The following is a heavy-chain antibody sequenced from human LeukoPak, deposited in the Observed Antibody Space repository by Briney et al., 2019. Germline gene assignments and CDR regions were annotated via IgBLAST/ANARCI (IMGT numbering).Heavy chain of an antibody. CDR1: GFTFSSYG. D-gene: IGHD3-10*01. Sequence: GRSLRLSCAASGFTFSSYGMHRVRQAPGKGLEWVAVIWYDGSNKYYADSVKGRFTISRDNSKNTLYLQMNSLRAEDTAVYYCARGWVRGEYYYYGMDVWGQGTTVTVSS. CDR2: IWYDGSNK. V-gene: IGHV3-33*01. J-gene: IGHJ6*02. CDR3: ARGWVRGEYYYYGMDV.